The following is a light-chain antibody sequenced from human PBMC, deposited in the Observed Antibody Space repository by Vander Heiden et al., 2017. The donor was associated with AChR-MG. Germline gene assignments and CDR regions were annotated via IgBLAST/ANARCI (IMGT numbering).Light chain of an antibody. CDR1: QSVSSSY. J-gene: IGKJ2*01. V-gene: IGKV3-20*01. Sequence: EIALTQSPGTLSLSPGERATLSCRASQSVSSSYLAWYQQKPGQAPRLLIYGASSRATGIPDRFSGSGSGTDFTLTINRLEPEDFAVYYCQQDGSSPYTFGQGTKLEIK. CDR2: GAS. CDR3: QQDGSSPYT.